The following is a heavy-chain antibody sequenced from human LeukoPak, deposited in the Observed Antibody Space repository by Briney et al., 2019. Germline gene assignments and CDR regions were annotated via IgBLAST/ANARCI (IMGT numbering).Heavy chain of an antibody. CDR2: IYSGGST. J-gene: IGHJ6*03. CDR3: ARRPFPPTTITTSYYYMDV. D-gene: IGHD4-11*01. CDR1: GFSVSRKY. Sequence: GGSLRLSCAASGFSVSRKYMSWVRQAPGKGLEWVSLIYSGGSTYYADSVKGRFTISRDNAKNSLYLQMNSLRAEDTAVYYCARRPFPPTTITTSYYYMDVWGKGTTVTVSS. V-gene: IGHV3-53*01.